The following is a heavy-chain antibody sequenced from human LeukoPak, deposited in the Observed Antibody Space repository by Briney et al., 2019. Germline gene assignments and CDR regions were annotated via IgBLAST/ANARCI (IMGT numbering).Heavy chain of an antibody. CDR3: ATASGDYYGMDV. V-gene: IGHV3-43*01. CDR2: ISWDGGST. J-gene: IGHJ6*02. CDR1: GFTFDDYT. D-gene: IGHD3-10*01. Sequence: GGSQRLSCAASGFTFDDYTMHWVRQAPGKGLEWVSLISWDGGSTYYADSVKGRFTISRDNSKNSLYLQMNSLRTEDTALYYCATASGDYYGMDVWGQGTTVTVSS.